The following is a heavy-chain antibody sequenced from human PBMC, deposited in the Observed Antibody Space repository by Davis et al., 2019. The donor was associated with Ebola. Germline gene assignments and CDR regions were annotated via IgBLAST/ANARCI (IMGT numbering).Heavy chain of an antibody. V-gene: IGHV3-23*01. CDR3: AKRLSADY. J-gene: IGHJ4*02. Sequence: GESLKISCAASGFTFSSYAMSWVRQAPGKGLEWVSAISGSGGSTYYADSVKGRFTISRDNSKNTLYLQMNSLRAEDMAVYYCAKRLSADYWGQGTLVTVSS. CDR1: GFTFSSYA. D-gene: IGHD2-8*01. CDR2: ISGSGGST.